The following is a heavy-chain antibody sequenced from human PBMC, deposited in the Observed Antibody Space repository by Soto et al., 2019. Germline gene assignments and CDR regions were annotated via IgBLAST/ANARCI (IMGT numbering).Heavy chain of an antibody. Sequence: QVQLVESGGGVVQPERSLTLSCAASGFTFSSYGMHWIRQAPGKGLEWVAAIWHDGMNKYYADSVRGRLTISRDNSKNTLYLHMNSLRAEDTAVYYCARDRGSDDPIDYWGQGTLVTVSS. CDR1: GFTFSSYG. CDR2: IWHDGMNK. CDR3: ARDRGSDDPIDY. V-gene: IGHV3-33*01. D-gene: IGHD3-10*01. J-gene: IGHJ4*02.